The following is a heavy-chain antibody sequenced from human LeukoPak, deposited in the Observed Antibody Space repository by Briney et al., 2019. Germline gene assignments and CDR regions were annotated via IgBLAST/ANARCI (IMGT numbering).Heavy chain of an antibody. J-gene: IGHJ4*02. V-gene: IGHV3-48*01. CDR2: ISNTGSTI. CDR1: GFNFMVHG. D-gene: IGHD6-13*01. CDR3: ARDSALRI. Sequence: GGSLRLSCATSGFNFMVHGINSVRQAPGKELEWISYISNTGSTIYYADSVRGRFTISRDDGKTSVYLQMNSLRVEDTAVYYCARDSALRIWGQGTLVTVSS.